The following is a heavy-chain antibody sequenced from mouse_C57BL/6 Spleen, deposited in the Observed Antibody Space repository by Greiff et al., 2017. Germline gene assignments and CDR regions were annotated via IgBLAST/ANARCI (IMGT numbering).Heavy chain of an antibody. Sequence: VQLQQPGAELVRPGSSVKLSCKASGYTFTSYWMHWVKQRPIQGLEWIGNIDPSDSETHYNQKFKDKATLTVDKSSSTASMQLRSLTSEYSAFYYYARYGSSLYYFDYWGQGTTLTVSA. CDR1: GYTFTSYW. CDR2: IDPSDSET. D-gene: IGHD1-1*01. J-gene: IGHJ2*01. CDR3: ARYGSSLYYFDY. V-gene: IGHV1-52*01.